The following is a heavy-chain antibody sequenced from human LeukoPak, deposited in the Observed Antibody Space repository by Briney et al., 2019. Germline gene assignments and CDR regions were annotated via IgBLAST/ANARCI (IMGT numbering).Heavy chain of an antibody. CDR1: GYTFSGYY. CDR2: INPNSGGT. V-gene: IGHV1-2*02. CDR3: ARAAPRDYSGGRCFFDWFDP. Sequence: ASVKVSCKASGYTFSGYYMHWMRQAPGQGLEWVGWINPNSGGTNYAQKFQGRVTMTGDTSISTVYMELNRLRSDDTAVYYCARAAPRDYSGGRCFFDWFDPWGQGTLVTVFS. D-gene: IGHD2-15*01. J-gene: IGHJ5*02.